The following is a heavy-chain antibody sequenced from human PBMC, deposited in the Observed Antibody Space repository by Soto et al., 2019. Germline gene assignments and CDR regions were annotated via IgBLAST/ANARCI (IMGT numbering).Heavy chain of an antibody. D-gene: IGHD2-2*01. CDR3: ARGNIVVVPAAIENYGMDV. V-gene: IGHV4-31*03. CDR1: GGSISSGGYY. CDR2: IYYSGST. J-gene: IGHJ6*02. Sequence: SETLSLTCTVSGGSISSGGYYWSWIRQHPGKGLEWIGYIYYSGSTYYNPSLKSRVTISVDTSKNQFSLKLSSVTAADTAVYYCARGNIVVVPAAIENYGMDVWGQGTTVTV.